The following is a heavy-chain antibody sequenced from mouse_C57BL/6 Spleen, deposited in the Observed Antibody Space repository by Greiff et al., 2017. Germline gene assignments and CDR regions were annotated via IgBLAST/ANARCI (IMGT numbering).Heavy chain of an antibody. CDR1: GYTFTSYW. CDR3: ARFGEPYYSNYANYAMDY. CDR2: IDPNSGGT. D-gene: IGHD2-5*01. V-gene: IGHV1-72*01. J-gene: IGHJ4*01. Sequence: VKLQQPGAELVKPGASVKLSCKASGYTFTSYWMHWVKQRPGRGLEWIGRIDPNSGGTKYNEKFKSKATLTVDKPSSTAYMQLSSLTSEDSAVYYCARFGEPYYSNYANYAMDYWGQGTSVTVSS.